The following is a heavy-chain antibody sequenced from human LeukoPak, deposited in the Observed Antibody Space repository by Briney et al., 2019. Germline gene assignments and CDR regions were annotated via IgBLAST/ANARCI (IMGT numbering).Heavy chain of an antibody. CDR2: IRSKLYGAAT. V-gene: IGHV3-49*04. CDR1: GFTFGDYA. CDR3: VRGRVTPDY. D-gene: IGHD1-14*01. J-gene: IGHJ4*02. Sequence: PGGSLRLSCTASGFTFGDYALSWVRQAPGKGVEWVGVIRSKLYGAATDYAASVIGRFTISRDDSRSIAYLQMNSPKTEDTAVYYCVRGRVTPDYWGQGTLVTVSS.